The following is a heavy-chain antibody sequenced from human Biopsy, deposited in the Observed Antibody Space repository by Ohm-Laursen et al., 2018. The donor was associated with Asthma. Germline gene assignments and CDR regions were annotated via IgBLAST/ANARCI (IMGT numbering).Heavy chain of an antibody. CDR2: IYYSGST. V-gene: IGHV4-31*03. J-gene: IGHJ6*02. CDR1: GGSFSGYY. Sequence: TLSLTCTVSGGSFSGYYWSWIRQHPGKGLEWIGDIYYSGSTYYNPSLKSRVTISVDTSKNQFSLKLSSVTAADTAVYYCARVPHYDILTGFTLRYYYGMDVWGQGTTVTVSS. CDR3: ARVPHYDILTGFTLRYYYGMDV. D-gene: IGHD3-9*01.